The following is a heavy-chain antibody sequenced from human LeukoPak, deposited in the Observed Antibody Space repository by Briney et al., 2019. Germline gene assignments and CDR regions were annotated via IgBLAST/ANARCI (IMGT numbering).Heavy chain of an antibody. CDR1: GYSFTSYW. D-gene: IGHD3-3*01. V-gene: IGHV5-51*01. Sequence: GESLKISCKGSGYSFTSYWIGWVRQMPGKGLEWMGIIYPGGSDTRYSPSFQGQVTISADKSISTAYLQWSSLKASDTAMYYCARQDTIFGVVPYFDYWGQGTLVTVSP. CDR2: IYPGGSDT. CDR3: ARQDTIFGVVPYFDY. J-gene: IGHJ4*02.